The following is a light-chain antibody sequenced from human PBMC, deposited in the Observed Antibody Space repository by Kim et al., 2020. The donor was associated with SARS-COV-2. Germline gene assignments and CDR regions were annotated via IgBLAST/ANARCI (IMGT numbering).Light chain of an antibody. V-gene: IGKV3-15*01. CDR3: QHYTNWPPLT. J-gene: IGKJ4*01. CDR2: GAS. Sequence: EIVMTQSPATLSVSPGERATLSCRASQSVSSNLAWYQQKPGQAPRLLIYGASTRATGIPARFSGSGSGTEFTLTISSLQSEDFAVYYCQHYTNWPPLTFGGGIKVDIK. CDR1: QSVSSN.